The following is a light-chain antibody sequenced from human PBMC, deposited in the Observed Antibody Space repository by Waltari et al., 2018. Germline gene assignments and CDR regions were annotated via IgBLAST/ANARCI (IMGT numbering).Light chain of an antibody. Sequence: SSELTQDPAVSVALGQTVRITCQGDSLRSYFASWYQQKPGQAPVLVMYGKNIRPSGIPDRFSGYNSETTTSLTITGAQAEDEADYYCSSRDSSASHVLFAGGTKLTVL. CDR3: SSRDSSASHVL. V-gene: IGLV3-19*01. CDR2: GKN. CDR1: SLRSYF. J-gene: IGLJ2*01.